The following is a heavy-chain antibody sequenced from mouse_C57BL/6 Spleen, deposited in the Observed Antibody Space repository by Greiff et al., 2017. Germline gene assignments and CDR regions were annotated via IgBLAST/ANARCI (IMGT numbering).Heavy chain of an antibody. CDR3: TYGNYGFAY. V-gene: IGHV1-15*01. CDR2: IDPETGGT. Sequence: VKLVESGAELVRPGASVTLSCKASGYTFTDYEMHWVKQTPVHGLEWIGAIDPETGGTAYNQKFKGKAILTADKSSSTAYMELRSLTSEDSAVYYCTYGNYGFAYWGQGTLVTVSA. CDR1: GYTFTDYE. J-gene: IGHJ3*01. D-gene: IGHD2-1*01.